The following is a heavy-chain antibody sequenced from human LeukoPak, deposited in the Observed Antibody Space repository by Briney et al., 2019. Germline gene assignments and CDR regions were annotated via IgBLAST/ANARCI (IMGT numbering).Heavy chain of an antibody. Sequence: SETPSLTCAVSGYSISSGYYWGWIRQPPGKGLEWIGSIYHSGSTYYNPSLKSRVTISVDTSKNQFSLKLSSVTAAATAVYYCARDAYYYGSGSYYNNWGQGTLVTVSS. J-gene: IGHJ4*02. D-gene: IGHD3-10*01. CDR3: ARDAYYYGSGSYYNN. CDR2: IYHSGST. CDR1: GYSISSGYY. V-gene: IGHV4-38-2*02.